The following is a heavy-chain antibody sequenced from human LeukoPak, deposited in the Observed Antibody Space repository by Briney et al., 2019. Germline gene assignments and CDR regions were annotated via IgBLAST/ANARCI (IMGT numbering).Heavy chain of an antibody. V-gene: IGHV3-11*05. CDR3: AKDQAWLRFDY. Sequence: TGGSLRLSCAASGFTFSDYYMSWIRQAPGKGLEWVSYISSSSSYTNYADSVKGRFTISRDNAKNSLYLQMNSLRAEDTAIYYCAKDQAWLRFDYWGQGTLVTVSS. CDR2: ISSSSSYT. J-gene: IGHJ4*02. D-gene: IGHD5-12*01. CDR1: GFTFSDYY.